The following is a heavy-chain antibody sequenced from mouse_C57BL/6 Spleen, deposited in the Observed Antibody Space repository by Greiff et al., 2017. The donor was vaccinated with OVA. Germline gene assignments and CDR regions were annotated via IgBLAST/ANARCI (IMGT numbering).Heavy chain of an antibody. Sequence: EVKLVESGGGLVKPGGSLKLSCAASGFTFSDYGMHWVRQAPEKGLEWVAYISSGSSTIYYADTVKGRFTISRDNAKNTLFLQMTSLRSEDTAMYYCARRTYYSNYDWFAYWGQGTLVTVSA. D-gene: IGHD2-5*01. CDR2: ISSGSSTI. V-gene: IGHV5-17*01. J-gene: IGHJ3*01. CDR1: GFTFSDYG. CDR3: ARRTYYSNYDWFAY.